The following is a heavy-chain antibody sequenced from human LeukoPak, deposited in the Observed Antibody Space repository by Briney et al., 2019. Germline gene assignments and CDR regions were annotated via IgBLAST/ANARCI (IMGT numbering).Heavy chain of an antibody. Sequence: ASVKVSCKVSGYTLTELSMHWVRQAPGKGLEWMGGFDPEDGEPIYAQKFQGRVTMTEETSTDTAYMELSSLRPEDTAVFYCATVRRTDILTGYYVYWGQGTLVTVSS. V-gene: IGHV1-24*01. CDR1: GYTLTELS. D-gene: IGHD3-9*01. CDR2: FDPEDGEP. J-gene: IGHJ4*02. CDR3: ATVRRTDILTGYYVY.